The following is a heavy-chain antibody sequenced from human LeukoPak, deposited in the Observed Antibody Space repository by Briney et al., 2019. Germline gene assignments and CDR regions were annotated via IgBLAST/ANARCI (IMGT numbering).Heavy chain of an antibody. CDR2: ISGYNGNT. CDR3: AREHQAFDAFDI. Sequence: ASVKVSCKASGYTFSSSAITWVRQAPGQGLEWMGWISGYNGNTNYAQNLQGRVTMTTDTSTSTAYMELRSLRSDDTAVYYCAREHQAFDAFDIWGQGTMVTVSS. V-gene: IGHV1-18*01. CDR1: GYTFSSSA. J-gene: IGHJ3*02.